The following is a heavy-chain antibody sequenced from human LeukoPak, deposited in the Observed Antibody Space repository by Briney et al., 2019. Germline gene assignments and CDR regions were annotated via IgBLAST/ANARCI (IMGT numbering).Heavy chain of an antibody. D-gene: IGHD1-26*01. Sequence: ASVKVSCKASGYTFTGYYMHWVRQAPGQGLEWMGWINPNSGNTNYAQKLQGRVTMTTDTSTSTAYMELRSLRSDDTAVYYCARDPPIRGSYFDYWGQGTLVTVSS. V-gene: IGHV1-18*04. CDR1: GYTFTGYY. CDR3: ARDPPIRGSYFDY. CDR2: INPNSGNT. J-gene: IGHJ4*02.